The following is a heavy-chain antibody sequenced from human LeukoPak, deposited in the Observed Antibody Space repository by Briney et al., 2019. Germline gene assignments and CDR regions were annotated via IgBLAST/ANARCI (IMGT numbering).Heavy chain of an antibody. CDR3: ARTGSGGDLDI. D-gene: IGHD2-15*01. CDR1: GVTFSNHW. CDR2: INGDGTRT. J-gene: IGHJ3*02. V-gene: IGHV3-74*01. Sequence: GGCLRLSCAASGVTFSNHWLHWVRQAPGKGLVWVSHINGDGTRTIYADSVKGRFTISRDNAKRTVYLQMNSLRAEDTAVYYCARTGSGGDLDIWGQGTMVTVSS.